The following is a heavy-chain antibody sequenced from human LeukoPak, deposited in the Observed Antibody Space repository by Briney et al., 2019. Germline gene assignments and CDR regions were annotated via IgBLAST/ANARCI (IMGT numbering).Heavy chain of an antibody. J-gene: IGHJ4*02. D-gene: IGHD3-10*01. V-gene: IGHV1-2*02. CDR2: INPNSGGT. CDR3: ARDSDPTYYFDSGPYHAY. Sequence: WASVRVSCKASGYTFTAYYIHWMRQAPGQAFEWMGWINPNSGGTNYAQKFQGRVTMTRDTSISTAYMELSRLRSDDTAVYYCARDSDPTYYFDSGPYHAYWGQGTLVTVSS. CDR1: GYTFTAYY.